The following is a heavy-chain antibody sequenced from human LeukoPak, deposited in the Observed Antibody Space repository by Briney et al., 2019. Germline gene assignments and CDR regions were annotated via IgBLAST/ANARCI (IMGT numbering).Heavy chain of an antibody. J-gene: IGHJ1*01. Sequence: ASVKVSCKASGGTFSRYSINWVRQAPGQGPEWMGGTIPMFGTANYAQKSQGRLTITAEESTNTAYMELSSLRSDDTAIYYCARGSSDHTRMATPFAYWGQGSLVTVSS. D-gene: IGHD1-1*01. CDR1: GGTFSRYS. CDR2: TIPMFGTA. V-gene: IGHV1-69*13. CDR3: ARGSSDHTRMATPFAY.